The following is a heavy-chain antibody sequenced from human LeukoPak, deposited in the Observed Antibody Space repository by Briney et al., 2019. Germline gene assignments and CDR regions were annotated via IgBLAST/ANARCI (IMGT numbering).Heavy chain of an antibody. CDR2: IKSKTDGGTT. V-gene: IGHV3-15*01. D-gene: IGHD4-17*01. J-gene: IGHJ4*02. CDR3: TTDPAGDSFEY. CDR1: GFSFKYAW. Sequence: PGGSLRLSCEASGFSFKYAWMSWARQAPGKGLEWIGRIKSKTDGGTTEYAAPVKGRFTISRDDSKNTFYLQLNSLKIEDTAVYYCTTDPAGDSFEYWGQGTLVTVSS.